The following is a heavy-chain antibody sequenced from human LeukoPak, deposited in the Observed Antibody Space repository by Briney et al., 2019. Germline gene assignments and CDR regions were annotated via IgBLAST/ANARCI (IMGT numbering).Heavy chain of an antibody. CDR2: IYTSGST. J-gene: IGHJ4*02. V-gene: IGHV4-61*02. CDR3: ARGGGATRIDY. D-gene: IGHD5-12*01. CDR1: GDSIRSGTYY. Sequence: PSETLSLICSVSGDSIRSGTYYWSWIRQPAGKGLEWIGRIYTSGSTSYNPSLKSRVTISVDTSKNQFSLKLTSVTAADTAVYYCARGGGATRIDYWGQGTLVTVSS.